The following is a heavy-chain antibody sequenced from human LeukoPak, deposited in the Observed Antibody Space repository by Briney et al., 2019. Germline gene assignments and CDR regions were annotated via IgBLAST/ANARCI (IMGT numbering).Heavy chain of an antibody. CDR1: GYTFTSYY. Sequence: GASVKVSCKASGYTFTSYYMHWVRQAPGQGLEWMGIINPSGGSTSYAQKFQGRVTMTRDMSTSTVYMELSSLRSEDTAVYYCARVPTKYSSSVYYFDYWGQGTLVTVSS. CDR3: ARVPTKYSSSVYYFDY. V-gene: IGHV1-46*01. J-gene: IGHJ4*02. D-gene: IGHD6-6*01. CDR2: INPSGGST.